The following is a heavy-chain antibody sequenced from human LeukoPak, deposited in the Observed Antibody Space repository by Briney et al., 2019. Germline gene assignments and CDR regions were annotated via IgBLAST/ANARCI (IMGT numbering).Heavy chain of an antibody. D-gene: IGHD6-13*01. V-gene: IGHV3-7*01. CDR3: ARDGTAPGLYFDL. CDR1: GFTFTDYW. J-gene: IGHJ4*01. CDR2: IRQHGGEK. Sequence: GGSLRLSCAVSGFTFTDYWMNWVRQAPGKGLEWVASIRQHGGEKSYVDSVKGRFSISRDNTKNSLYLQMSSLRAEDTAVYYCARDGTAPGLYFDLWGQGTLVIVSS.